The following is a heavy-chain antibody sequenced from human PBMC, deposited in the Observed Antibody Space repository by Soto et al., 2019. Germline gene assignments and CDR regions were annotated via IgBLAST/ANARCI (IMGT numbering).Heavy chain of an antibody. D-gene: IGHD3-22*01. CDR3: AKDLMGYYDSSGPSPYFDY. CDR1: GFTFSSYG. V-gene: IGHV3-30*18. J-gene: IGHJ4*02. Sequence: PGGSLRLSCAASGFTFSSYGMHWVRQAPGKGLEWVAVISYDGSNKYYADSVKGRFTISRDNSKNTLYLQMNSLRAEDTAVYYCAKDLMGYYDSSGPSPYFDYWSQGTLVTVSS. CDR2: ISYDGSNK.